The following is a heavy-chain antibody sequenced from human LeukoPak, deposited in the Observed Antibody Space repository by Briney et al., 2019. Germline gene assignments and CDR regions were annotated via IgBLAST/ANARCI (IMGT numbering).Heavy chain of an antibody. CDR2: ISGSGGST. Sequence: GGSLRLSCAASGFTFSSYAMSWVRQAPGKGLEWVSAISGSGGSTYYADPVKGRFTISRDNSKNTLYLQMNSLRAEDTAVYYCAKTGTPWYYFDYWGQGTLVTVSS. D-gene: IGHD6-13*01. CDR3: AKTGTPWYYFDY. CDR1: GFTFSSYA. V-gene: IGHV3-23*01. J-gene: IGHJ4*02.